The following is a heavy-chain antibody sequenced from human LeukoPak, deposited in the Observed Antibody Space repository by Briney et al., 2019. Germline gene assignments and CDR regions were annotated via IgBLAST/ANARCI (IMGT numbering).Heavy chain of an antibody. Sequence: GGSLRLSCAASGFTFSSYWMHWVRQAPGKGLVWVSRINGDGSSTTYVDSVMGRFTISRDNAKNTLYLQMNSVRAEDTAVYYCARGNIAAAGIHYWGQGTLVTVSS. D-gene: IGHD6-13*01. V-gene: IGHV3-74*01. CDR3: ARGNIAAAGIHY. J-gene: IGHJ4*02. CDR1: GFTFSSYW. CDR2: INGDGSST.